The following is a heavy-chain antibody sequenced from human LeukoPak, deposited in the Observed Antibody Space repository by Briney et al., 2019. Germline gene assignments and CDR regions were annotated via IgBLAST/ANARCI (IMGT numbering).Heavy chain of an antibody. CDR3: ARDRTYSGYDN. CDR2: IWYDGSNK. CDR1: GFTFSSYG. V-gene: IGHV3-33*01. J-gene: IGHJ4*02. D-gene: IGHD5-12*01. Sequence: PGGSLRLSCAASGFTFSSYGMHWVRQAPGKGLEWVAVIWYDGSNKYYADSVKGRFTISRDNAKNSLYLQMNSLRAEDTAVYYCARDRTYSGYDNWGQGTLVTVSS.